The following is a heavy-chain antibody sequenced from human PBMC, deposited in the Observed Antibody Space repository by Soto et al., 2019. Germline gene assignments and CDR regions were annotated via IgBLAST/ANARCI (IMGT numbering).Heavy chain of an antibody. V-gene: IGHV1-8*01. Sequence: GASVKVSCKASGYTFTSYDINWVRQATGRGLEWMGWMNPNSGNTGYAQKFQGRVTMTRNTSISTAYMELSSLRSEDTAVYYCARGGIVVVPAAISAGMDVWGKGTTVTVSS. J-gene: IGHJ6*03. D-gene: IGHD2-2*01. CDR3: ARGGIVVVPAAISAGMDV. CDR1: GYTFTSYD. CDR2: MNPNSGNT.